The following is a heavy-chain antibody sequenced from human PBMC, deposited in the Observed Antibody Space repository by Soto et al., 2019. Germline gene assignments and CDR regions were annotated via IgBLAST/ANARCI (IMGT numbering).Heavy chain of an antibody. CDR1: GYSFTTYW. V-gene: IGHV5-51*01. D-gene: IGHD6-13*01. J-gene: IGHJ3*02. CDR3: ARLYAAAAADDAFDI. CDR2: IYPGDSDT. Sequence: GESLKISCKGSGYSFTTYWIAWVRQMPGKGLEWMGIIYPGDSDTRYSPSFQGQVTISADKSINTAYLQWSSLKASDTAMYYCARLYAAAAADDAFDIWGQGTMVTVSS.